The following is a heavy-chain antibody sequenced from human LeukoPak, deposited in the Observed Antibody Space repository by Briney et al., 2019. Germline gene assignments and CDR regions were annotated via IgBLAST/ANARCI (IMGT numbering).Heavy chain of an antibody. CDR3: AKSPLGDCSSTSCYAWYYYGMDV. J-gene: IGHJ6*04. D-gene: IGHD2-2*01. CDR1: GFTFSSYA. V-gene: IGHV3-23*01. CDR2: LSGSGDST. Sequence: PGGSLRLSCAASGFTFSSYAMSWVRQAPGKGLEWVSGLSGSGDSTYYADSVKGRFTISRDNSKNTLYLQMNSLRAEDTAVYYCAKSPLGDCSSTSCYAWYYYGMDVWGKGTTVTVSS.